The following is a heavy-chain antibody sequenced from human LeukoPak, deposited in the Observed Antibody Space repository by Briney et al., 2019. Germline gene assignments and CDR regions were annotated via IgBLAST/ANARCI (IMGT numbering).Heavy chain of an antibody. Sequence: PGGSLRLSCSASGFTFSSYAMHWVRQAPGKGLEYVSAISSNGGSTFYSDSVKGRFTISRDYSKNTLYLQMNSLRADDTAVYYCARDSSGPAFWGQGTLVTVSS. V-gene: IGHV3-64*04. CDR2: ISSNGGST. CDR1: GFTFSSYA. CDR3: ARDSSGPAF. D-gene: IGHD6-19*01. J-gene: IGHJ4*02.